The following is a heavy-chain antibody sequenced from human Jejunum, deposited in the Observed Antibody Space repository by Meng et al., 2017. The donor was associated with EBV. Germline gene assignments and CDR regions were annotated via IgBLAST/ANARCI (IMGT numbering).Heavy chain of an antibody. Sequence: QVQLVQSGAEVKKPGASVRVSCKASGYLFTGYYIQWVRQAPGQGLEWMGRIDPNTGDKNYAQKFQGRVTMTRATSIGTAFMELSRLTSDDTAVYYCARDHSSSFYGANIWGRGTLVTVSS. V-gene: IGHV1-2*06. CDR2: IDPNTGDK. D-gene: IGHD2-2*01. CDR1: GYLFTGYY. J-gene: IGHJ4*02. CDR3: ARDHSSSFYGANI.